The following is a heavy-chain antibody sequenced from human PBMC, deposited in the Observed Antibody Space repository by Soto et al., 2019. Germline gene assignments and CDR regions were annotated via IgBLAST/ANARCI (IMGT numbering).Heavy chain of an antibody. D-gene: IGHD3-22*01. J-gene: IGHJ6*04. CDR1: GFTFSGYA. CDR2: ITGTGGKT. V-gene: IGHV3-23*01. CDR3: AKVSPPEGYYDSSGYPRDYYYYYGMDV. Sequence: GGSLRLSCAASGFTFSGYAMRWVRQAPGKGLEWVSTITGTGGKTYYAGSVKGRFTISRDNSKNTMYLQINSLTAEDTAVYYCAKVSPPEGYYDSSGYPRDYYYYYGMDVWGKGTTVTVSS.